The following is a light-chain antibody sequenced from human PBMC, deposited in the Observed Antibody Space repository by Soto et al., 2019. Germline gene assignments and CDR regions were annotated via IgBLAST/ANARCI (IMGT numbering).Light chain of an antibody. CDR3: QQYSRFPCT. V-gene: IGKV3-20*01. CDR2: GAS. J-gene: IGKJ1*01. CDR1: QSVASNY. Sequence: EIVLTQSPGTLSLSPGERATFSCRASQSVASNYLAWYQQKPSQAPRLLIYGASSSDTGIPDRFSGSGSGTDFTLTISRLEPEDFAVYNCQQYSRFPCTFGQGTKVELK.